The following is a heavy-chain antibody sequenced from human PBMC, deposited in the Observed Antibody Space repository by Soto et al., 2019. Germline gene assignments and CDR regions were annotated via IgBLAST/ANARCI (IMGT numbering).Heavy chain of an antibody. CDR1: GYTCTSYD. CDR3: AREKTSYGMDV. CDR2: MNPNSGNT. V-gene: IGHV1-8*01. J-gene: IGHJ6*02. Sequence: QVQLVQSGAEVKKPGASVKVSCKASGYTCTSYDINWVRQATGQGLEWMGWMNPNSGNTGYAQKFQGRVTMTRNTSISTAYMELTRLRSEDMAVYYCAREKTSYGMDVWGQGTTVTVSS.